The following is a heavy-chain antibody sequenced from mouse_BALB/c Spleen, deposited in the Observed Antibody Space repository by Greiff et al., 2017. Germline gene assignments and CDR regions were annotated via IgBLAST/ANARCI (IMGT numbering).Heavy chain of an antibody. CDR1: GYTFTSYW. J-gene: IGHJ4*01. V-gene: IGHV1-7*01. CDR3: ARGGYYEDAMDY. D-gene: IGHD1-1*01. CDR2: INPSTGYT. Sequence: VQLQQSGAELAKPGASVKMSCKASGYTFTSYWMHWVKQRPGQGLEWIGYINPSTGYTEYNQKFKDKATLTADKSSSTAYVQLSSLTSEDSAVYYCARGGYYEDAMDYWGQGTSVTVAA.